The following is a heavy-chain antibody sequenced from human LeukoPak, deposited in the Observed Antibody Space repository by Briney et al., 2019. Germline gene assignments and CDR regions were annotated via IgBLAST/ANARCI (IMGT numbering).Heavy chain of an antibody. Sequence: GESLRLSCAASGFTFSSSLMHWVRQGPGKGPAWVSLINTDGRSTNYADSVKGRFTISRDNAKNTLYLHVNSLRAEDTAVYYCAYGTGWFFNYWGQGTLVTVSS. CDR1: GFTFSSSL. CDR2: INTDGRST. V-gene: IGHV3-74*01. D-gene: IGHD6-19*01. CDR3: AYGTGWFFNY. J-gene: IGHJ4*02.